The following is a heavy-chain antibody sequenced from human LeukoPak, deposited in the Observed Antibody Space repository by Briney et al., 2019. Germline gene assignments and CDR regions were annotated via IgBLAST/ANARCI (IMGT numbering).Heavy chain of an antibody. D-gene: IGHD6-13*01. V-gene: IGHV3-74*01. CDR3: ARDAEGSSIDY. J-gene: IGHJ4*02. Sequence: GGFLRLSCAASVFTFSSYWMHWVRQAPWKGLVWVSRINSDGSSTSYADSVKGRFTISRDNAKNTLYLQMNSLRAEDTAVYYCARDAEGSSIDYWGQGTLVTVSS. CDR1: VFTFSSYW. CDR2: INSDGSST.